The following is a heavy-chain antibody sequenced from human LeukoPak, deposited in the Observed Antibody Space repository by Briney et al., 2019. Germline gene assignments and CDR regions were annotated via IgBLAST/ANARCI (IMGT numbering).Heavy chain of an antibody. Sequence: GGSLRLSCVASGFTFSSHAMSWVRQAPGMGPEWVSAITFSGSSTNYADSVKGRFTISRDNSKNTLYLQMNSLRVEDTAFYYCARDRDFYDSSGYLTHWGQGTLVTVSS. CDR3: ARDRDFYDSSGYLTH. V-gene: IGHV3-23*01. J-gene: IGHJ4*02. CDR1: GFTFSSHA. CDR2: ITFSGSST. D-gene: IGHD3-22*01.